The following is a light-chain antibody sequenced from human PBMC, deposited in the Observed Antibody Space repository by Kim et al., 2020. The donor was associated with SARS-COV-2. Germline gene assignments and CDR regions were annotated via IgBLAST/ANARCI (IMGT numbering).Light chain of an antibody. Sequence: DIRMTQSPSSLSASVGDRITITCQASQDISNHLNWYQQRPGKAPKLLIYDASNLDTGVPSRFSGSGSGTDFSFTITSLQPEDIATYYCQQYDNLLITFGGGTKLEI. CDR2: DAS. V-gene: IGKV1-33*01. CDR1: QDISNH. J-gene: IGKJ4*01. CDR3: QQYDNLLIT.